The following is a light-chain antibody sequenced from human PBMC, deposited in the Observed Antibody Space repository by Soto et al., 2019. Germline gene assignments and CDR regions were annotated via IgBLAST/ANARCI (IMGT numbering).Light chain of an antibody. J-gene: IGKJ4*01. V-gene: IGKV3-20*01. CDR3: QQYSSSPPELT. Sequence: ENVLTQSPGTLSLSPGERATLSCRASQSVTNNFFAWYQQKPGQAPRLLIYGASSRATGIPDRFSGSGSGTDFTLTISRLEPEDFAVYYCQQYSSSPPELTFGGGTKV. CDR2: GAS. CDR1: QSVTNNF.